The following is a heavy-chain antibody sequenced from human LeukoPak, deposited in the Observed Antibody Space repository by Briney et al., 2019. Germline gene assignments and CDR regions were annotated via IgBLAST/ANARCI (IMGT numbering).Heavy chain of an antibody. D-gene: IGHD2-21*02. CDR3: SRDHGCSGGDCYYYSYGMDV. V-gene: IGHV3-49*03. J-gene: IGHJ6*02. Sequence: GRSLRLSCTASGFTFGDYSMTWFRRAPGKGLEWVGFIRSKTYGGTTEYAASVKGRFTISRDDSKSIACLQMNSLKTEDTAVYYCSRDHGCSGGDCYYYSYGMDVWGQGTTVTVSS. CDR1: GFTFGDYS. CDR2: IRSKTYGGTT.